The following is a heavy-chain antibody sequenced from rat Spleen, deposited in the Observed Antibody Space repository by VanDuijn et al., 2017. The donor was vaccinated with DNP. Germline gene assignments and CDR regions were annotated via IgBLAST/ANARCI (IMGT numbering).Heavy chain of an antibody. Sequence: EVQLVESGGGLVQPGRSLKLSCAASGFTFSERYMAWVRQAPTKGLEWVAYISYDGGSTYYGDSVKGRFTISRDNAKSTLYLQMDSLRSEDTATYYCTTLYSSSFDYWGPGTMVTVSS. V-gene: IGHV5-20*01. CDR1: GFTFSERY. CDR2: ISYDGGST. D-gene: IGHD1-2*01. J-gene: IGHJ1*01. CDR3: TTLYSSSFDY.